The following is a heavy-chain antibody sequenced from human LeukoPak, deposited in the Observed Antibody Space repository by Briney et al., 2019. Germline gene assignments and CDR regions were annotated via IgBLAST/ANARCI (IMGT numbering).Heavy chain of an antibody. D-gene: IGHD1/OR15-1a*01. V-gene: IGHV4-34*01. CDR1: GGSFSGYY. CDR3: ARGRHLRIRRGTIDY. CDR2: INHSGST. Sequence: SGTLSLTCAVYGGSFSGYYWSWIRQPPGKGLEWIGEINHSGSTNYNPSLKSRVTISVDTSKNQFSLKLSSVPAADTAVYYCARGRHLRIRRGTIDYWGQGTLVTVSS. J-gene: IGHJ4*02.